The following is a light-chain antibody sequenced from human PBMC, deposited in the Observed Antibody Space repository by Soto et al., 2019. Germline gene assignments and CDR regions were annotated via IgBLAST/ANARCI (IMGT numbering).Light chain of an antibody. Sequence: DIQMTHSPSTLSASVGDRVTITCRASQSVSSWLAWYQQKPGKAPKLLIYKASSLESGVPSRFSGSGSGTEFTLTISSLQPDDFGSYDCQQYDIYSWTFGQGTKV. CDR2: KAS. V-gene: IGKV1-5*03. CDR3: QQYDIYSWT. CDR1: QSVSSW. J-gene: IGKJ1*01.